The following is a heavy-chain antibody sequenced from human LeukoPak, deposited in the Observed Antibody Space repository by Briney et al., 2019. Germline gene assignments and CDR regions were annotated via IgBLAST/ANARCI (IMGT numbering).Heavy chain of an antibody. D-gene: IGHD1-1*01. CDR2: VDHTGST. Sequence: SETLSLTCSVSDDSITMYYWTWIRQPPGKGLEWIGYVDHTGSTNFNPSLNGRVSISRDTTNNLFSLRLRSVTAAGTAVYFCARGRVSSSTWYSTYYYYFYMDVWGKGTTVTVSS. CDR1: DDSITMYY. J-gene: IGHJ6*03. V-gene: IGHV4-59*01. CDR3: ARGRVSSSTWYSTYYYYFYMDV.